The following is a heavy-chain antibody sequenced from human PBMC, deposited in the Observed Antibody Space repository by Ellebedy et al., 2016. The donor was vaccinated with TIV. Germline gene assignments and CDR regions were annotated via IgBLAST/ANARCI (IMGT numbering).Heavy chain of an antibody. J-gene: IGHJ4*02. Sequence: GESLKISCAASGFTFSSSAMHWVRQAPGKGLEWVAVISYNGSNKHYADSVKGRFTISRDNSKNTLSLQMNSLRAEDTAVYYCARGVGSSGYYSYIDYWGQGTLFTVSP. CDR2: ISYNGSNK. V-gene: IGHV3-30*01. CDR3: ARGVGSSGYYSYIDY. CDR1: GFTFSSSA. D-gene: IGHD3-22*01.